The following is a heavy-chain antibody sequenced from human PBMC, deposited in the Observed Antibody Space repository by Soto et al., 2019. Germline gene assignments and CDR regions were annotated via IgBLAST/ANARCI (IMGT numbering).Heavy chain of an antibody. V-gene: IGHV1-46*03. CDR2: INPSGGST. J-gene: IGHJ4*02. D-gene: IGHD2-15*01. CDR1: GYTFASYY. CDR3: ARSVVVAAPHFDY. Sequence: GASVQVSCKASGYTFASYYRHWARQAPGQGLEWMGIINPSGGSTSYAQKFQGRVTMTRDTSTSTVYMELSSLRSEDTAVYYCARSVVVAAPHFDYWGQGTLVTVSS.